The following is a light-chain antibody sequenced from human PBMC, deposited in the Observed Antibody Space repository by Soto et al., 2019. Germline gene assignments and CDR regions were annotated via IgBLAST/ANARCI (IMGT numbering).Light chain of an antibody. CDR2: DVN. J-gene: IGLJ2*01. Sequence: QSALTQPRSVSGSPGQSVTISCTGTSSDVGAYNYVSWYQQYPDKAPKVMIYDVNKRPSGVPDRFSGSKSGNTASLTISGLQAEDEADYYCCSYAGGYTLVFGGGTKLTVL. V-gene: IGLV2-11*01. CDR1: SSDVGAYNY. CDR3: CSYAGGYTLV.